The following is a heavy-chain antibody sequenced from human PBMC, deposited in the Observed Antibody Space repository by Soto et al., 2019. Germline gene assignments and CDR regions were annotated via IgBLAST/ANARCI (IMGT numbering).Heavy chain of an antibody. V-gene: IGHV4-61*01. CDR2: VNYSSII. CDR3: ARGVVSNPRAGHWFDP. D-gene: IGHD2-15*01. CDR1: GDSVSSGNNY. Sequence: QVQLQESGPGLVKPSETLSLTCTVSGDSVSSGNNYWTWIRQPPGRGLEWIANVNYSSIINYNASLKRRVTISVDTSKNYLALEMISVTAANTAVYYWARGVVSNPRAGHWFDPWGHGALVSVSS. J-gene: IGHJ5*02.